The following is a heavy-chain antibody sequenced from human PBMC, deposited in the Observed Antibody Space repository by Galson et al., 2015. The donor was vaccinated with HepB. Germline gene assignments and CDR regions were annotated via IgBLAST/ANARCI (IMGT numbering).Heavy chain of an antibody. V-gene: IGHV3-13*01. D-gene: IGHD3-10*01. CDR3: ARGGYYYGSGSYYNGWYFDL. CDR1: GFTFSSYS. J-gene: IGHJ2*01. Sequence: SLRLSCAASGFTFSSYSMNWVRQATGRGLEWVSAIGTAGDTYYPGSVKGRFTISRENAKNSLYLQMNSLRAGDTAVYYCARGGYYYGSGSYYNGWYFDLWGRGTLVTVSS. CDR2: IGTAGDT.